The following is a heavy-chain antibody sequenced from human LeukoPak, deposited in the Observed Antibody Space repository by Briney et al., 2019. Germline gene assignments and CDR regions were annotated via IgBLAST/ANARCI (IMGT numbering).Heavy chain of an antibody. CDR1: GFNFSSYW. J-gene: IGHJ4*02. CDR3: ARDLPYCGGDCYTFDH. CDR2: IKSDGSYT. D-gene: IGHD2-21*02. Sequence: GGSLSLSCAASGFNFSSYWMHWVRQTPGKGLVYVSRIKSDGSYTRYADSVKGRFTISRDNAKNTLYLQMNSLRAEDSGVYYCARDLPYCGGDCYTFDHWGQGTLVTVSS. V-gene: IGHV3-74*01.